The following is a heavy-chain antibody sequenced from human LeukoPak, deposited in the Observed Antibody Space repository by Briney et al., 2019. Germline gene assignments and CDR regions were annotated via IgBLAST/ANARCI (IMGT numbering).Heavy chain of an antibody. J-gene: IGHJ3*01. D-gene: IGHD1-26*01. CDR2: IYYSGST. Sequence: SETLSLTCTVSGGSIRSYYWSWIRQPPGKGLEWIGYIYYSGSTNYNPSLKSRVTISLDTSKNQFSLKLSSVTAADTAVYYCARSGSYGSVGGFWGQGTMVTASS. CDR1: GGSIRSYY. CDR3: ARSGSYGSVGGF. V-gene: IGHV4-59*01.